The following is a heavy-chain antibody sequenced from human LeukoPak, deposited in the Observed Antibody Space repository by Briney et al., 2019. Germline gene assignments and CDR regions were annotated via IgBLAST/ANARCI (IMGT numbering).Heavy chain of an antibody. Sequence: ASVKVSCKASGYTFTVYYMHWVRQAPGQGLEWMGWINPNSGGTNYAQKFQGRVTMTRDTSISTAYMELSRLRSDDTAVYYCARDYYGSGSYPPGFDYWGQGTLVTVSS. CDR2: INPNSGGT. CDR1: GYTFTVYY. CDR3: ARDYYGSGSYPPGFDY. D-gene: IGHD3-10*01. J-gene: IGHJ4*02. V-gene: IGHV1-2*02.